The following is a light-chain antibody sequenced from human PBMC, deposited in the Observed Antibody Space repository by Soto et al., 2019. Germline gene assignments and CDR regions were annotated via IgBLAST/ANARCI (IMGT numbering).Light chain of an antibody. J-gene: IGLJ1*01. CDR3: SSYTSTTTRV. CDR2: EVS. CDR1: SSDVGGYNY. V-gene: IGLV2-14*03. Sequence: QSVLTQPASVSGSPGQSITISCTGTSSDVGGYNYVSWYQQHPGKGPKLMIYEVSNRPSGVSNRFSGSKSGNTATLTISGLRAEDEADYYCSSYTSTTTRVFGTGTRSPS.